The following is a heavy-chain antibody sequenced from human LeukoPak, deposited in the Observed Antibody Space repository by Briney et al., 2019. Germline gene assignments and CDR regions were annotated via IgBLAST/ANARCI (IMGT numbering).Heavy chain of an antibody. CDR3: ARGSRFGVVGRDAFDI. CDR1: GDSISSSS. Sequence: ASETLSLTCSVSGDSISSSSYYWGWIRQAPGKGLEWVSSISISSNYIYYADSVKGRFTISRDNAKNSLYLQMNSLRAEDTAVYYCARGSRFGVVGRDAFDIWGQGTMVTVSS. J-gene: IGHJ3*02. D-gene: IGHD3-3*01. CDR2: ISISSNYI. V-gene: IGHV3-21*01.